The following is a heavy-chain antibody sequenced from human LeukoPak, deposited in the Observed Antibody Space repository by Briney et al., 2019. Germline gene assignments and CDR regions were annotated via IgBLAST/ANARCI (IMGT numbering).Heavy chain of an antibody. CDR1: GGSVSSGSYY. V-gene: IGHV4-61*01. CDR2: IYYSGST. D-gene: IGHD2-15*01. CDR3: ARDVPFYCSGGICYGNYFDY. Sequence: SETLSLTRTVSGGSVSSGSYYWSWIRQPPGKGLEWIGYIYYSGSTNYNPSLKSRVTISVDTSKNQFSLKLSSVTAADTAVYYCARDVPFYCSGGICYGNYFDYWGQGTLVTVSS. J-gene: IGHJ4*02.